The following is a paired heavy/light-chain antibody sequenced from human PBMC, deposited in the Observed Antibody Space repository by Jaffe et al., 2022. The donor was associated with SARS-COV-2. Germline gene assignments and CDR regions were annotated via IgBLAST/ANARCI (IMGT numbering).Heavy chain of an antibody. D-gene: IGHD3-22*01. CDR3: AKTGGFYDY. J-gene: IGHJ4*02. CDR2: ISGSGGST. Sequence: EMQLVESGGGLVQPGGSLRLSCAASGFTFSSYAMSWVRLAPGKGLEWVSFISGSGGSTYYADSVKGRFTISRDNSKDTLYMQMNSLRAEDTAVYYCAKTGGFYDYWGQGTLVTVSS. V-gene: IGHV3-23*04. CDR1: GFTFSSYA.
Light chain of an antibody. V-gene: IGKV3-20*01. CDR3: QQYGGLPRT. CDR2: GAF. CDR1: QSVSSN. Sequence: EIVLTQSPGTLSLSPGEGATLSCRASQSVSSNLAWYQQKPGQAPRLLIYGAFSRATGIPDRFSGSGSGTDFILTISRLEPEDFAVYYCQQYGGLPRTFGQGTKVEIK. J-gene: IGKJ1*01.